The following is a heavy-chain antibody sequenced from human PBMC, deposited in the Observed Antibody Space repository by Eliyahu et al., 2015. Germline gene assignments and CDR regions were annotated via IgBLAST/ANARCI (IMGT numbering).Heavy chain of an antibody. CDR3: ASKAVAGRTPALHHIDY. CDR1: GGSISXGXYX. CDR2: IYYSGST. Sequence: QVQLQESGPGLVKPSQTLSLTCTVSGGSISXGXYXXSWIRQHPGKGLEWIGYIYYSGSTYYNPSLKSRVTISVDTSKNQFSLKLSSVTAADTAVYYCASKAVAGRTPALHHIDYWGQGTLVTVSS. V-gene: IGHV4-31*03. J-gene: IGHJ4*02. D-gene: IGHD6-19*01.